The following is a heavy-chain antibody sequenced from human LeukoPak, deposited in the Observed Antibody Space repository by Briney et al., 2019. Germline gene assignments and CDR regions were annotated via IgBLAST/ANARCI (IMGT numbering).Heavy chain of an antibody. CDR1: GGSISSGGYY. D-gene: IGHD3-3*01. Sequence: SETLSLTCTVSGGSISSGGYYWSWIRQHPGKGLEWIGYIYYSGSTYYNPSLKSRVTISVDTSKNQFSLKLSSVTAADTAVYYCARDRDFWSGRRYYFDYWGQGTLVTVSS. J-gene: IGHJ4*02. V-gene: IGHV4-31*03. CDR2: IYYSGST. CDR3: ARDRDFWSGRRYYFDY.